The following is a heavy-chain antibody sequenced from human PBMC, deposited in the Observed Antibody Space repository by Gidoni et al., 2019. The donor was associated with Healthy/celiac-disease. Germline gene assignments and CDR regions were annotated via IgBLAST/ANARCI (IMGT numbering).Heavy chain of an antibody. J-gene: IGHJ4*02. CDR3: ARGWFGELGDY. CDR1: GSTFRDYY. CDR2: ISSSSSYT. V-gene: IGHV3-11*06. D-gene: IGHD3-10*01. Sequence: QVQLVESGGGLVKPGGSRRLSCAADGSTFRDYYMSWIRQAPGQGLACVSYISSSSSYTNYADSVKGRFTISRDNAKNSLYLQMDRLRAEATAVYYCARGWFGELGDYWGQGTLVTVSS.